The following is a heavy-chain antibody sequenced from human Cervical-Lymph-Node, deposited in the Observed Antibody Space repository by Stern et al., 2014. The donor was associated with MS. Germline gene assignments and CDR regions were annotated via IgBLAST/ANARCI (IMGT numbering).Heavy chain of an antibody. CDR1: GFSISSLG. V-gene: IGHV3-30*03. Sequence: VKLVQSGGGVVQPGRSLRLSCAASGFSISSLGMHWVRQAPGKGLAWVAVISFVGSNKKYGDAVKGRFSISSDNSNNTMYLQMNSLRPEDTAVYYCMGVGDAMDVWGQGTTVIVS. J-gene: IGHJ6*02. CDR3: MGVGDAMDV. CDR2: ISFVGSNK.